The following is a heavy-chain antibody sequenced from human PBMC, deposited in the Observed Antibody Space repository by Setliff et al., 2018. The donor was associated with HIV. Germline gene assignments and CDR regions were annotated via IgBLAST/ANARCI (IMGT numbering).Heavy chain of an antibody. CDR3: ARDPAVFGLYYYYYMDV. J-gene: IGHJ6*03. Sequence: ASVKVSCKTSGYTFTAYYIYWVRQAPGHGLEWMGIINPSGGSTSYAQKFQGRVTMTRDTSTSTVYMELSSLRSEDTAVYYCARDPAVFGLYYYYYMDVWGKGTTVTVSS. D-gene: IGHD3-16*01. CDR1: GYTFTAYY. CDR2: INPSGGST. V-gene: IGHV1-46*03.